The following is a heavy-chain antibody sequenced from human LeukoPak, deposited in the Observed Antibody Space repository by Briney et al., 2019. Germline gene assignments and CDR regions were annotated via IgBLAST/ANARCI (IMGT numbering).Heavy chain of an antibody. CDR2: INNSGST. J-gene: IGHJ4*02. Sequence: SETLSLTCAVSGGSFSGYYWSWIRQPPGKGLEWIGEINNSGSTNYNPALKSRVTISVDTSKNQFSLKLSSVTAADTAVYYCARGRRDYYDSSGYVFDYWGQGTLVTVSS. CDR3: ARGRRDYYDSSGYVFDY. D-gene: IGHD3-22*01. V-gene: IGHV4-34*01. CDR1: GGSFSGYY.